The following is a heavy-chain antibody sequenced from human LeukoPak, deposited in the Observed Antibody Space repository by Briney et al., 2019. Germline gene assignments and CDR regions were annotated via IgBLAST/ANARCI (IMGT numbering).Heavy chain of an antibody. Sequence: ASVKVSCKASGYTFTDFYMLWVRQAPGQGLEWMGWINPNSGGTDYAQKFQGRVTMTRDTSTSTAYMELSSLRSEDTAMYYCTNGRSGYDAFDIWGQGTMVTVSS. D-gene: IGHD6-19*01. CDR3: TNGRSGYDAFDI. CDR2: INPNSGGT. CDR1: GYTFTDFY. J-gene: IGHJ3*02. V-gene: IGHV1-2*02.